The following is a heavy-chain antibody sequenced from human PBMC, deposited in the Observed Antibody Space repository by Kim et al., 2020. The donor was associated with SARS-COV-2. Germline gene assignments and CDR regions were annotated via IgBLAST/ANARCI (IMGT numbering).Heavy chain of an antibody. CDR2: IWYDGSNK. J-gene: IGHJ6*02. Sequence: GGSLRLSCAASGFTFSSYGMHWVRQAPGKGLEWVAVIWYDGSNKYYADSVKGRFTISRDNSKNTLYLQMNSLRAEDTAVYYCAKGIAEAGIMWGLYYYYGMDVWGQGTTVTVSS. CDR3: AKGIAEAGIMWGLYYYYGMDV. V-gene: IGHV3-33*06. D-gene: IGHD6-13*01. CDR1: GFTFSSYG.